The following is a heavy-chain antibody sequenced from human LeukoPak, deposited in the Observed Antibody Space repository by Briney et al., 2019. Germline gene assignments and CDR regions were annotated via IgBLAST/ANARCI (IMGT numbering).Heavy chain of an antibody. CDR3: AREAWYYDSSGYYDY. V-gene: IGHV1-46*01. Sequence: GASVKVSCKASGYTFTSDYTHWVRQAPGQGLEWMGIINPSGGSTSYAQKFQGRVTMTRDTSTSTVYMELSSLRSEDTAVYYRAREAWYYDSSGYYDYWGQGTLVTASS. J-gene: IGHJ4*02. CDR2: INPSGGST. CDR1: GYTFTSDY. D-gene: IGHD3-22*01.